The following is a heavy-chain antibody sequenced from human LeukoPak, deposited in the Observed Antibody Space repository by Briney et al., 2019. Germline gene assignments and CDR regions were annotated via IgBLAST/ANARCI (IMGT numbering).Heavy chain of an antibody. D-gene: IGHD6-13*01. J-gene: IGHJ6*02. CDR1: GGSISSSSYY. V-gene: IGHV4-39*07. CDR2: IYYSGST. Sequence: SETLSLTCTVSGGSISSSSYYWGWIRQPPGKGLEWIGSIYYSGSTYYNPSLKSRVTISVGTSKNQFSLKLSSVTAADTAVYYCAREPEEQQLAYYDYGMDVWGQGTTVIVSS. CDR3: AREPEEQQLAYYDYGMDV.